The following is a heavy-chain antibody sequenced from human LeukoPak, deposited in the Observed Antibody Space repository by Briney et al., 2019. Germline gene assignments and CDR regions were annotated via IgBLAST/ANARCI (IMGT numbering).Heavy chain of an antibody. D-gene: IGHD3-16*01. J-gene: IGHJ4*02. Sequence: TSETLSLTCTVSGGSISSYYWSWIRQPPGKGLEWIGYIYYSGSTNYNPSLKSRVTISVDTSKNQFSLKLSSVTAADTAVYYCARDSGFGDLFDYWGPGTLVTVSS. CDR2: IYYSGST. CDR1: GGSISSYY. V-gene: IGHV4-59*01. CDR3: ARDSGFGDLFDY.